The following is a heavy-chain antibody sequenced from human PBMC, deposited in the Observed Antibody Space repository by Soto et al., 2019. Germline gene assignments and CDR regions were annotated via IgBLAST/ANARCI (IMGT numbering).Heavy chain of an antibody. D-gene: IGHD4-17*01. CDR1: GFTFSSYG. V-gene: IGHV3-33*01. CDR3: AREGGMTTVTTGLGGY. Sequence: GGSLRLSCAASGFTFSSYGMHWVRQAPGKGLGWVAVIWYDGSNKYYADSVKGRFTISRDNSKNTLYLQMNSLRAEDTAVYYCAREGGMTTVTTGLGGYWGQGTLVTVSS. CDR2: IWYDGSNK. J-gene: IGHJ4*02.